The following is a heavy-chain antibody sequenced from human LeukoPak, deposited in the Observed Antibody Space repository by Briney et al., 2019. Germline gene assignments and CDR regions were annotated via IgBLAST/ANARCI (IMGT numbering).Heavy chain of an antibody. D-gene: IGHD6-19*01. Sequence: GGSLRLSCAASGFTFDDYAMHWVRQAPGKGLEWVSLISGDGVSTYYADSVEGRFTISRDNSKNSLYLQMNSLRTEDTALYYCAKDIDSGWWVPFDYWGQGTLVTVSS. J-gene: IGHJ4*02. CDR2: ISGDGVST. CDR3: AKDIDSGWWVPFDY. V-gene: IGHV3-43*02. CDR1: GFTFDDYA.